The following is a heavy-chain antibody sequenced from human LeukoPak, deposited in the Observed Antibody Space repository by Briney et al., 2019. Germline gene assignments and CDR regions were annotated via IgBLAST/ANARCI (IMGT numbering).Heavy chain of an antibody. CDR3: ATDRGSGRNSLWFDP. J-gene: IGHJ5*02. Sequence: ASVKVSCKVSGYTLTELSMHWVRQAPGIGLEWMGGFDPEDGETIYAQKFQGRVTMTEDTSTDTAYMELSSLRSEDTAVYYCATDRGSGRNSLWFDPWGQGTLVTVSS. D-gene: IGHD3-10*01. CDR2: FDPEDGET. V-gene: IGHV1-24*01. CDR1: GYTLTELS.